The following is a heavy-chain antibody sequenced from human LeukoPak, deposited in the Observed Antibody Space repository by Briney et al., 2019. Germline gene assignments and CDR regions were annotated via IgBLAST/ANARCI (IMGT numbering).Heavy chain of an antibody. D-gene: IGHD1-26*01. Sequence: GGSLRLSCAASRFTFSSYGMHWVRQAPGKGLEWVAVISYDGSSKYYADPVKGRFTISRDNSKNTLYLQMNSLRTEDTAVYYCAKDRQGAGDGSFDYWGQGTRVTVSS. J-gene: IGHJ4*02. CDR3: AKDRQGAGDGSFDY. V-gene: IGHV3-30*18. CDR1: RFTFSSYG. CDR2: ISYDGSSK.